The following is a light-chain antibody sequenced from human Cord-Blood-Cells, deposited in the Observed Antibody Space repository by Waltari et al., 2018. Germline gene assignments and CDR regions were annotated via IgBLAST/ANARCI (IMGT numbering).Light chain of an antibody. V-gene: IGKV3-15*01. CDR1: QSVSSN. Sequence: EIVMTQSPATLSVSPGERATLPCRASQSVSSNLAWYQQKPGQAPRLLIYGASTRATGIPARCSGSGSGTEFTLTISSLQSEDFAVYYCQQYNNGPRTFGQGTKVEIK. CDR2: GAS. CDR3: QQYNNGPRT. J-gene: IGKJ1*01.